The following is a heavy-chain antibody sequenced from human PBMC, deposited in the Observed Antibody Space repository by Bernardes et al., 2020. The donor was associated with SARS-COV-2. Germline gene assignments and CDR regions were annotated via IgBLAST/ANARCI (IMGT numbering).Heavy chain of an antibody. Sequence: ASVKVCCKVSGYSLTEFSMHWVRQAPAKGLEWLGGFDPQHRKTLYAQKFQGRVTMTEDTTTDTAYMELRNLRSEDTAVYYCATDDPAGAVFGVVIYALHIWGQGTMVTVSS. V-gene: IGHV1-24*01. CDR2: FDPQHRKT. D-gene: IGHD3-3*01. J-gene: IGHJ3*02. CDR3: ATDDPAGAVFGVVIYALHI. CDR1: GYSLTEFS.